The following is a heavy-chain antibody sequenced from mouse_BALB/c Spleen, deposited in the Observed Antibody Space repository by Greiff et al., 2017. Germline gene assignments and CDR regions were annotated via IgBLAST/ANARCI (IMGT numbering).Heavy chain of an antibody. CDR3: ARSTYYDYDYAMDY. Sequence: VQLQQSGAELAKPGASVKMSCKASGYTFTSYWMHWVKQRPGQGLEWIGYINPSTGYTEYNQKFKDKATLTADKSSSTAYMQLSSLTSEDSAVYYCARSTYYDYDYAMDYWGQGTSVTVSS. D-gene: IGHD2-4*01. V-gene: IGHV1-7*01. CDR2: INPSTGYT. CDR1: GYTFTSYW. J-gene: IGHJ4*01.